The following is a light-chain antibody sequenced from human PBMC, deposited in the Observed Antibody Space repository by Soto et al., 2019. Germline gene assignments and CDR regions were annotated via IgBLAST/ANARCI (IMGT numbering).Light chain of an antibody. V-gene: IGKV3-20*01. Sequence: EIVLTQSPGTLSLSPGDRVTLSCRASQTVNTDFVAWYQQKPGQAPRLLIFGSSSRATGIPDRFSGSGSGTDFTLTISRLEPEDFGVYYCQQFGSSIPHTFGQGTKLEIK. CDR3: QQFGSSIPHT. J-gene: IGKJ2*01. CDR2: GSS. CDR1: QTVNTDF.